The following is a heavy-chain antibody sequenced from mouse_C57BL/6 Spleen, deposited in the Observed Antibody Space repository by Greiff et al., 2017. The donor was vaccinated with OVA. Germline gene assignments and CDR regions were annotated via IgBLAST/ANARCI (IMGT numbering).Heavy chain of an antibody. J-gene: IGHJ2*01. CDR3: ARWGYGSSFDY. CDR2: INPSTGGT. V-gene: IGHV1-42*01. Sequence: EVQLQQSGPELVKPGASVKISCKASGYSFTGYYMNWVKQSPEKSLEWIGEINPSTGGTTYNQKFKAKATLTVDKSSSTAYMQLKSLTSEDSAVYYCARWGYGSSFDYWGQGTTLTVSS. CDR1: GYSFTGYY. D-gene: IGHD1-1*01.